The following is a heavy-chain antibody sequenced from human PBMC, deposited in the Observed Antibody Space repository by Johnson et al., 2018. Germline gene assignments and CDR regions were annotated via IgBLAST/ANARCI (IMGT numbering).Heavy chain of an antibody. V-gene: IGHV3-23*04. CDR2: ISGSAGST. D-gene: IGHD4-17*01. CDR1: GFTFSSYA. Sequence: VQLVESGGGVVQPGRSLRLSCAASGFTFSSYAMSWVCQAPGKGLEWVSGISGSAGSTYYADSVKGRFTISRDNSKNTLYLQMNSLRAEDKAVYYCAKGRYDYGDYGDFQHWGQGTLVTVSS. J-gene: IGHJ1*01. CDR3: AKGRYDYGDYGDFQH.